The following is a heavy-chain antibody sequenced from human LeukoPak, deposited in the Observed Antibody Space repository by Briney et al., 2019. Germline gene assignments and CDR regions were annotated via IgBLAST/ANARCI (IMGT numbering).Heavy chain of an antibody. CDR2: IKSKIDGETS. CDR3: ATDPGEWEPI. D-gene: IGHD1-26*01. V-gene: IGHV3-15*01. CDR1: GLTFTGAW. J-gene: IGHJ3*02. Sequence: KSGGSLRLSCATFGLTFTGAWMSWFRQAPGKGLEWVGRIKSKIDGETSDYAAPVQGRFTILRDDSKNILYLQMNSLKIEDTAVYYCATDPGEWEPIWGQGTMVTVSS.